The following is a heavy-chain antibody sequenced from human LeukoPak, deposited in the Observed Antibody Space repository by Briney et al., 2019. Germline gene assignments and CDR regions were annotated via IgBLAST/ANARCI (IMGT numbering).Heavy chain of an antibody. CDR2: IYYSGST. CDR1: GGSITPYF. D-gene: IGHD5-18*01. CDR3: ARADTQLPDR. V-gene: IGHV4-59*01. J-gene: IGHJ5*02. Sequence: SETLSLTCIVSGGSITPYFWNWIRQPPGKGLEWIGYIYYSGSTNYNPSLKSRVTISVDTSKNQVSLRLRSVTAADTAVYYCARADTQLPDRWGQGTLVIVSS.